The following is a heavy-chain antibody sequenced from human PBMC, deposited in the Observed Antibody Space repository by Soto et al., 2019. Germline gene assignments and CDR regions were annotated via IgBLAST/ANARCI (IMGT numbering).Heavy chain of an antibody. CDR2: IYHSGST. J-gene: IGHJ4*02. D-gene: IGHD3-22*01. CDR3: ARGRAYYDSSGYYYIDY. Sequence: PSETLSLTCTVSGGSISSGDYYCIWIRQPPGRGLEWIGYIYHSGSTYYNPSLKSRVSISVDTSKNQFSLKLSSVTAADTAVYYCARGRAYYDSSGYYYIDYWGQGALVTVSS. V-gene: IGHV4-30-4*01. CDR1: GGSISSGDYY.